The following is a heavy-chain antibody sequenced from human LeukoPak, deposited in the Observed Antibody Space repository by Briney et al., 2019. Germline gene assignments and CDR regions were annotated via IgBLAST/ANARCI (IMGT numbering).Heavy chain of an antibody. V-gene: IGHV3-66*01. CDR1: GFIVRNTY. Sequence: GGSLRLSCAASGFIVRNTYVSWVRQAPGKGLEWVSVIYSDGKTFYADSVKGRFTISRDTSKNTVYLQMNSLRAEDTAVYYCTRAAWDYWAQGTLVTVSS. CDR3: TRAAWDY. D-gene: IGHD6-25*01. CDR2: IYSDGKT. J-gene: IGHJ4*02.